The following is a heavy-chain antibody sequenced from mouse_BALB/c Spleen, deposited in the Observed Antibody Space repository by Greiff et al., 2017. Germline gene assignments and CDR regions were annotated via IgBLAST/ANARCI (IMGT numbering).Heavy chain of an antibody. CDR2: ISSGGGST. D-gene: IGHD2-14*01. CDR3: WQVRPCYFDV. V-gene: IGHV5-12-1*01. J-gene: IGHJ1*01. Sequence: EVKLMESGGGLVKPGGSLKLSCAASGFAFSSYDMSWVRQTPEKRLEWVAYISSGGGSTYYPDTVKGRFTISRDNAKNTLYLQMSSLKSEDTAMYYGWQVRPCYFDVWGAGTTVTVSS. CDR1: GFAFSSYD.